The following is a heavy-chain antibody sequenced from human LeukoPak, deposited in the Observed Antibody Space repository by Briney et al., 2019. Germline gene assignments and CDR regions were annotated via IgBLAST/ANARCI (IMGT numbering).Heavy chain of an antibody. D-gene: IGHD2-2*01. J-gene: IGHJ6*03. CDR2: ISSISSSI. CDR3: ARVLPAPVDYYYMDV. CDR1: GFTFISYS. V-gene: IGHV3-21*01. Sequence: PGGSLRLSCAASGFTFISYSMNWVRQAPGKGLEWVSSISSISSSIYYADSVKGRFTISRDNAKNSLYLQMNSLRAEDTAVYYCARVLPAPVDYYYMDVWGKGTTVTVSS.